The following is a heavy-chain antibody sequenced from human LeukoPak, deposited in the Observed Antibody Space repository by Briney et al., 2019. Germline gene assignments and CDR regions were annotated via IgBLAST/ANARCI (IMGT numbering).Heavy chain of an antibody. CDR3: ARATASGSGRAYDH. CDR1: GESMIGHY. V-gene: IGHV4-34*01. J-gene: IGHJ4*02. CDR2: IHHSGGT. Sequence: PSETLSLTCAVYGESMIGHYWTWIRQPPGKRLEWIGEIHHSGGTNSNPSLKNRLTMSIDMSKNQFSLKLKSVTAVDTAVYYCARATASGSGRAYDHWAQGNLVPVSS. D-gene: IGHD3-10*01.